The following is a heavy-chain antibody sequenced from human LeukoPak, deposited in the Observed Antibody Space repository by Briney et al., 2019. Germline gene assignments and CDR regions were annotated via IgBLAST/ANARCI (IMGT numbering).Heavy chain of an antibody. CDR1: GYTFTSYG. Sequence: ASVKVSCKASGYTFTSYGISWVRQAPGQGLEWMGWISAYNGNTNYAQKLQGRVTMTTDTSTSTAYMELRSLRSDDTAVYYCARDQRYYCSGSPFDYWGQGTLVTVSS. CDR2: ISAYNGNT. J-gene: IGHJ4*02. CDR3: ARDQRYYCSGSPFDY. D-gene: IGHD3-10*01. V-gene: IGHV1-18*01.